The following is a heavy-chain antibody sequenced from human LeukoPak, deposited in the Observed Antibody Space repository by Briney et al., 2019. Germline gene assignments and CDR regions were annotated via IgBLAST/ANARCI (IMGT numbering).Heavy chain of an antibody. Sequence: RSSETLSLTCAVYGGSFSGYYWSWIRQPPGKGLEWIGEISHSGSTNYNPSLKSRVTISVDTSKNQFSLKLSSVTAADTAVYYCARHRRITMVRGVGGWFDPWGQGTLVTVSS. CDR2: ISHSGST. V-gene: IGHV4-34*01. CDR3: ARHRRITMVRGVGGWFDP. D-gene: IGHD3-10*01. J-gene: IGHJ5*02. CDR1: GGSFSGYY.